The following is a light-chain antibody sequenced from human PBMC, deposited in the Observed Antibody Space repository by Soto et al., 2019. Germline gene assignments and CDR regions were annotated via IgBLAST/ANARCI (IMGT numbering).Light chain of an antibody. J-gene: IGKJ5*01. Sequence: VFTHSPFTLSLSPGEIATLSCRASQSFRGLLAWYQQKPGQAPRLLIYDAYNRATGIPPRFSGSGSGTDSTLTISSLEPEDSAVYYCQQRHMWPITFGQGTRLEI. CDR3: QQRHMWPIT. V-gene: IGKV3-11*01. CDR2: DAY. CDR1: QSFRGL.